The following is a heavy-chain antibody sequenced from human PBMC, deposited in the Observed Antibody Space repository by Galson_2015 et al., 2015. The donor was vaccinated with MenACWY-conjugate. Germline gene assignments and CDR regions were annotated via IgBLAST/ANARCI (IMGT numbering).Heavy chain of an antibody. CDR3: AKTPLGYYHYVDV. V-gene: IGHV3-23*01. CDR2: ISASGGGT. J-gene: IGHJ6*03. CDR1: GFSFSNYA. Sequence: SLRLSCAVSGFSFSNYAMSWVRQAPGKGLEWVSGISASGGGTYYPDSVKGRFTISSDNSKNTLFLQMNSLRAEDTAVYYCAKTPLGYYHYVDVWGKGTTVTVSS.